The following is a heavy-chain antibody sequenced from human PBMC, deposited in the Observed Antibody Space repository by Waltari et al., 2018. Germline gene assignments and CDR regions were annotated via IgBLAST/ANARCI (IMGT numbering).Heavy chain of an antibody. CDR3: ARERALNRATVDY. V-gene: IGHV4-31*03. J-gene: IGHJ4*02. CDR2: IYNSGST. CDR1: GGSISSGGYY. Sequence: QVQLQESGPGLVKPSQTLSLTCTVSGGSISSGGYYWSWIRQHPGKGLEWIGYIYNSGSTYYNPSLKSRVTISVDRSKNQFSLKLSSVTAADTAVYYCARERALNRATVDYWGQGTLVTVSS.